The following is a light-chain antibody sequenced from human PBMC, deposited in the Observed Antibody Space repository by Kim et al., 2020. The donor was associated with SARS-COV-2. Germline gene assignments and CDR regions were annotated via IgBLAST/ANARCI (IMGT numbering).Light chain of an antibody. CDR3: LQDYNYLFT. CDR2: AAS. J-gene: IGKJ3*01. Sequence: ASVGDRVTITCRASQDIGDGLGWYQQKPGKAPNLLIYAASNLQSGVPSRFSGSGSGTDFTLTISSLQPEDSATYYCLQDYNYLFTFGPGTKVDIK. V-gene: IGKV1-6*02. CDR1: QDIGDG.